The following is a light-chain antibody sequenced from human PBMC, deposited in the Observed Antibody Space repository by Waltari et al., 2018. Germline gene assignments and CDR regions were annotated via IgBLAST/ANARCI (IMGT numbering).Light chain of an antibody. J-gene: IGKJ4*01. CDR1: QGISSY. CDR3: QQLNSYPGMT. Sequence: DILLTQPPSFLSASVGDRVTNTCRASQGISSYLAWYQQKPGKAPKLLIYAASTLQSGVPSRFSGSGSGTEFTLTISSLQPEDFATYYCQQLNSYPGMTFGGGTKVEIK. CDR2: AAS. V-gene: IGKV1-9*01.